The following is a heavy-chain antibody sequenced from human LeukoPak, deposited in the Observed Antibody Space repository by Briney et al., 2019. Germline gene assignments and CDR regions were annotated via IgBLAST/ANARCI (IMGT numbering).Heavy chain of an antibody. CDR3: ARGRYGSALDC. D-gene: IGHD3-10*01. J-gene: IGHJ4*02. CDR2: INHSGST. CDR1: GGSFSGYY. V-gene: IGHV4-34*01. Sequence: SETLSLTCAVYGGSFSGYYWSWIRQPPGKGLEWIGEINHSGSTNYNPSLKSRVTISVDTSKNQFSLRLSSVTAADTAVYYCARGRYGSALDCWGQGTLVTVSS.